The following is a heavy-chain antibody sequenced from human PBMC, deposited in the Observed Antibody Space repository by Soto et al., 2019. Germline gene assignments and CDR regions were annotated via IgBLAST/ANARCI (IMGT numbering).Heavy chain of an antibody. J-gene: IGHJ4*02. V-gene: IGHV1-18*01. CDR3: ARGRGGYLYSSGHTHNYFDY. CDR2: VNVYSGTT. D-gene: IGHD3-22*01. Sequence: GASVKVSCKASGYSFTDYGVSWVRQAPGQGLEWMGWVNVYSGTTNYFPKFQGRVTMTTDTSTNTLFMELRDLSPEDTAVYYCARGRGGYLYSSGHTHNYFDYWGQGALVTVSS. CDR1: GYSFTDYG.